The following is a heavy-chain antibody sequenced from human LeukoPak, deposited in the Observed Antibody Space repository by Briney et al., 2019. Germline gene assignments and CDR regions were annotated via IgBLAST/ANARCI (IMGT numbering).Heavy chain of an antibody. CDR2: IYTSGST. V-gene: IGHV4-61*02. D-gene: IGHD5-18*01. CDR3: ARDGLLDTDNN. CDR1: GGSISSGSYY. J-gene: IGHJ4*02. Sequence: SETLSLTCTVSGGSISSGSYYWSWIRQPAGKGLEWIGRIYTSGSTNYNPSLKSRVTISVDTSKNQFSLKLSSVTAADTAVYYCARDGLLDTDNNWGQGTLVTVSS.